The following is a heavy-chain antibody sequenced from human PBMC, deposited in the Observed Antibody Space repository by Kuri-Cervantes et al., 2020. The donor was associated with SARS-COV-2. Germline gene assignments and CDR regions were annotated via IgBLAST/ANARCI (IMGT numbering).Heavy chain of an antibody. J-gene: IGHJ3*02. D-gene: IGHD4-23*01. Sequence: SETLSLTCTLSGGSISSYYWGWIRQLAGKGLEWIGYIYYSGSTNSHPSLKGRVTISVDTAKDQFSLKLSSVTAADTAVYYCARGTTVGGAVDIWGQGTMVTVSS. CDR1: GGSISSYY. V-gene: IGHV4-59*01. CDR2: IYYSGST. CDR3: ARGTTVGGAVDI.